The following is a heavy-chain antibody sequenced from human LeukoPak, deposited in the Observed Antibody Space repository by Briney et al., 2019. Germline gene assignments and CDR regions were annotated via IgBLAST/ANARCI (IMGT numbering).Heavy chain of an antibody. V-gene: IGHV4-30-4*01. CDR3: ARQVTTVTTGAFDI. D-gene: IGHD4-17*01. CDR1: GGSISSGDYY. CDR2: IYYSGST. J-gene: IGHJ3*02. Sequence: SETLSLTCTVSGGSISSGDYYWSWIRQPPGKGLEWIGYIYYSGSTYYNPSLKSRVTISVDTSKNQFSLKLSSVTAADTAVYYCARQVTTVTTGAFDIWGQGTMVTVSS.